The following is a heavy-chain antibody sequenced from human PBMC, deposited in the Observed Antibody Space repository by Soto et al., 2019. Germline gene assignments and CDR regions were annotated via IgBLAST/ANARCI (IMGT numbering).Heavy chain of an antibody. CDR2: IYHSGST. Sequence: SETLSLTCAVSGGSISSSNWWSWVRQPPGKGLEWIGEIYHSGSTNYNPSLKSRVTISVDKSKNQFSLKLSSVTAADTAVYYCARNQMYCSGGSCYGGNWFDPWGQGTLVTVSS. CDR3: ARNQMYCSGGSCYGGNWFDP. J-gene: IGHJ5*02. CDR1: GGSISSSNW. D-gene: IGHD2-15*01. V-gene: IGHV4-4*02.